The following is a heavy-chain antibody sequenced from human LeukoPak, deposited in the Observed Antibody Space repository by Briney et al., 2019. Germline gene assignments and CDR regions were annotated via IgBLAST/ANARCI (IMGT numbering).Heavy chain of an antibody. V-gene: IGHV3-23*01. CDR1: GFTFSRYA. CDR2: ITDSGGTT. CDR3: ATIGDRRTGELYRIDY. D-gene: IGHD7-27*01. J-gene: IGHJ4*02. Sequence: GGSLRLSCAASGFTFSRYAMSWARQAPGKGLEWVSGITDSGGTTYYADSVKGRFTISRDNSKNTLYLQMNSLRAEDAAIYYCATIGDRRTGELYRIDYWGQGTLVTVSS.